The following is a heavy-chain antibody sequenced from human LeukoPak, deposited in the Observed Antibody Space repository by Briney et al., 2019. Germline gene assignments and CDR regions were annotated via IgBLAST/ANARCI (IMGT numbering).Heavy chain of an antibody. D-gene: IGHD6-19*01. CDR2: IWYDGSNK. J-gene: IGHJ3*02. Sequence: GRSLRLSCAASGFTFSSYGMHWVRQAPGKGLEWVAVIWYDGSNKYYADSVKGRFTSSRDNSKNTLYLQMNSLRAEDTAVYYCARAPRSYSSGWYDDAFDIWGQGTMVTVSS. V-gene: IGHV3-33*01. CDR1: GFTFSSYG. CDR3: ARAPRSYSSGWYDDAFDI.